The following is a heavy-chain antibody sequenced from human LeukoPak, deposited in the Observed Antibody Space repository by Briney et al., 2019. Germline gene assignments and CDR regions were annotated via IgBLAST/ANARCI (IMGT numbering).Heavy chain of an antibody. CDR1: GFTFSGSA. Sequence: GGSLRLSCAASGFTFSGSAMSWVRQAPGEGLEWVSLISYSGANSYYTDSVRGRFTISRDNSKDTLFLQMNSLRAEDTAIYYCARDVQLSTWGLGTMVTVSS. V-gene: IGHV3-23*01. D-gene: IGHD3-16*02. CDR3: ARDVQLST. J-gene: IGHJ3*01. CDR2: ISYSGANS.